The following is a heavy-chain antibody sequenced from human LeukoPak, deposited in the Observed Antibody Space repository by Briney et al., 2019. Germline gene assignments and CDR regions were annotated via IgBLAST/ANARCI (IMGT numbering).Heavy chain of an antibody. J-gene: IGHJ6*02. V-gene: IGHV3-30-3*01. D-gene: IGHD5-18*01. CDR3: ARVVDTAMVIYYYYYGMDV. Sequence: PGRSLRLSCAASGFTFSSYAMHWVRQASGKGLEWEAVISYDGSNKYYADSVKGRFTISRDNSKNTLYLQMNSLRAEDTAVYYCARVVDTAMVIYYYYYGMDVWGQGTTVTVSS. CDR2: ISYDGSNK. CDR1: GFTFSSYA.